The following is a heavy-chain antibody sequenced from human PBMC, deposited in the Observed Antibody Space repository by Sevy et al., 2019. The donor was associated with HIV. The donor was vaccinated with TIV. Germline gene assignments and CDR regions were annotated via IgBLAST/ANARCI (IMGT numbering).Heavy chain of an antibody. CDR1: GGSISSYY. D-gene: IGHD3-22*01. J-gene: IGHJ6*02. CDR3: ARDLGDYYDSSDYYVSGMDV. CDR2: IYYSGST. Sequence: SETLSLTCTVSGGSISSYYWSWIRQPPGKGLEWIGYIYYSGSTNYNPSLKSRVTISVDTSKNQFSLKLSSVTAADTAVYYCARDLGDYYDSSDYYVSGMDVWGQGTTVTVSS. V-gene: IGHV4-59*01.